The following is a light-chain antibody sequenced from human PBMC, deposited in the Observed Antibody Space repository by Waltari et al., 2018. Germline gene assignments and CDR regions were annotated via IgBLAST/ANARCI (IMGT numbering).Light chain of an antibody. V-gene: IGKV3-20*01. Sequence: EIMLTQSPGTLSLSPGERATLSCKASQSIRTYLAWYQQKPGQAPRLLIYQASSKATGIPDRFSGSGSGTDFSLTISRLEPEDFAVYYCQNYVRLPATFGQGTKVEIK. CDR2: QAS. CDR3: QNYVRLPAT. CDR1: QSIRTY. J-gene: IGKJ1*01.